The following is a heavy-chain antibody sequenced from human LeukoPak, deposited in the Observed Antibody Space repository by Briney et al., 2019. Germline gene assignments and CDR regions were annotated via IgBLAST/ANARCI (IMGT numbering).Heavy chain of an antibody. CDR2: MNPNSGNT. CDR1: GYTFTSYD. J-gene: IGHJ4*02. Sequence: ASVKVSCKASGYTFTSYDINWVRQAPGQGLDWMGWMNPNSGNTGYAQKFQGRVTMTRNTSISTAYMELSSLRSEDTAVYYCARVGLDFPDDYWGQGTLVTVSS. V-gene: IGHV1-8*01. CDR3: ARVGLDFPDDY. D-gene: IGHD3/OR15-3a*01.